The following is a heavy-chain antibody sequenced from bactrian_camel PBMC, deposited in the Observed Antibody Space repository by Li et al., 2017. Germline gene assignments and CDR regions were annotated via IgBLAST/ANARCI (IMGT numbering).Heavy chain of an antibody. J-gene: IGHJ4*01. CDR2: IYTGGGDT. V-gene: IGHV3S6*01. CDR1: NYRLTTYC. Sequence: HVQLVESGGGSVQTGGSLRLSCASKNYRLTTYCLGWFRQAPGKGLEWVSSIYTGGGDTLYADSVKGRFTISRDNAKNTLYLQLNSLETEDTAMYYCANERVEGGLTTGAGGPRSPSP. CDR3: ANERVEGGLTT. D-gene: IGHD5*01.